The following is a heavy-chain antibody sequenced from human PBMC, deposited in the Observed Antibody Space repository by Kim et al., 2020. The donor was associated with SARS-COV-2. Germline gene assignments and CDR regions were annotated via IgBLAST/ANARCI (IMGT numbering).Heavy chain of an antibody. CDR2: INAGNGNT. J-gene: IGHJ4*02. D-gene: IGHD3-10*01. V-gene: IGHV1-3*01. CDR1: GYTFTSYA. CDR3: ARGLPTYYYTREDY. Sequence: ASVKVSCKASGYTFTSYAMHWVRQAPGQRLEWMGWINAGNGNTKYSQKFQGRVTITRDTSASTAYMELSSLRSEDTAVYYCARGLPTYYYTREDYWGQGTLVTVSS.